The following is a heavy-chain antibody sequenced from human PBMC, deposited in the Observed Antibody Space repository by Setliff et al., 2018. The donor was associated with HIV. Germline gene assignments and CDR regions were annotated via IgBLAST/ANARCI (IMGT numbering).Heavy chain of an antibody. D-gene: IGHD1-26*01. CDR2: ISGSGGST. Sequence: GALRLSCAASGFTFSSYAMNWVRQAPGKGLEWVSGISGSGGSTYYADSVKGRFTISRDNAKNTVYLQMNSLRAEDTAVYYCAAAGSSDAFDLWGPGTLVTVSS. CDR1: GFTFSSYA. V-gene: IGHV3-23*01. CDR3: AAAGSSDAFDL. J-gene: IGHJ3*01.